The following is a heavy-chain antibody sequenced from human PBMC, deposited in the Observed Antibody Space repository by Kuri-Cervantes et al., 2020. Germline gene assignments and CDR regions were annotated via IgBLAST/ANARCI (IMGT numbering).Heavy chain of an antibody. Sequence: SGPTLAYNTQTLTLTSTVIGFSLSTRGVGVGWIRQPPGKALEWIALIYWDDDKRYSPSLKSRLSNTKDRSKNQEVLTMTNMDPVDTATYYGAHTKPSNWNDRGHYFDDWGQGTLVTVSS. V-gene: IGHV2-5*02. CDR1: GFSLSTRGVG. CDR2: IYWDDDK. CDR3: AHTKPSNWNDRGHYFDD. D-gene: IGHD1-20*01. J-gene: IGHJ4*02.